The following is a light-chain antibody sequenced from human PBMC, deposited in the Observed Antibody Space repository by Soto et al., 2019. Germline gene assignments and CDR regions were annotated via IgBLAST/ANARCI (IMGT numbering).Light chain of an antibody. J-gene: IGKJ2*03. CDR3: HQYYNIPYS. CDR1: QSLFFGSKNKDY. V-gene: IGKV4-1*01. Sequence: DIVMTQSPDSLAVSLGERATINCKSSQSLFFGSKNKDYLAWYQHKPGQPPKLLFYWSTTRQSGVPDRFSGSGSGTDFTLTISSLQAEDVAFYYCHQYYNIPYSFGQGTKLQIK. CDR2: WST.